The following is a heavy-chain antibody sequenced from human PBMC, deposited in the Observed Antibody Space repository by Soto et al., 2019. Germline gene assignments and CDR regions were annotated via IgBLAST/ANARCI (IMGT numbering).Heavy chain of an antibody. CDR2: ISESGST. D-gene: IGHD1-1*01. J-gene: IGHJ4*02. V-gene: IGHV4-34*01. CDR3: ARGSGIVALPGELEDVNYDF. CDR1: GQSFSGHS. Sequence: QVQLQQWGAGLVKPSETLSLSCAVYGQSFSGHSWAWIRQPPGKGLEWIGEISESGSTYYNPSLKSRVTISTDTPKNQFPLKLNSVTAADTAAYFCARGSGIVALPGELEDVNYDFWGQGTLVNVSS.